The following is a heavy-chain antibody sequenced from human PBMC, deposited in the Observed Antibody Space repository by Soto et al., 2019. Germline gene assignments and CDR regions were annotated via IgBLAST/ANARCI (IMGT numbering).Heavy chain of an antibody. CDR2: IYPGDSDT. D-gene: IGHD3-3*01. CDR1: GYSFTSYW. Sequence: GESLKISCKGSGYSFTSYWIGWVRQMPGKGLEWMGIIYPGDSDTRYSPSFQGQVTISADKSISTAYLQWSSLKASDTAMYYCARKSDTIFGVVISRAFDYWGQGTLVTVSS. V-gene: IGHV5-51*01. J-gene: IGHJ4*02. CDR3: ARKSDTIFGVVISRAFDY.